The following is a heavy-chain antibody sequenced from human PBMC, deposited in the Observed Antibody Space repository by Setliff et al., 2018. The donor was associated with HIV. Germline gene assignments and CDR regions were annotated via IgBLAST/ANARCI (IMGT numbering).Heavy chain of an antibody. CDR3: ARAAYSGTYLWEPATDL. V-gene: IGHV4-59*08. CDR1: GGSISGYY. CDR2: IYYIGNT. Sequence: PSETLSLTCTVSGGSISGYYWSWIRQPPGKGLEWIGYIYYIGNTNYNPSLKSRITISADTSKNQLSLNLSSVTAADTAVYYCARAAYSGTYLWEPATDLWGRGTLVTVSS. J-gene: IGHJ2*01. D-gene: IGHD1-26*01.